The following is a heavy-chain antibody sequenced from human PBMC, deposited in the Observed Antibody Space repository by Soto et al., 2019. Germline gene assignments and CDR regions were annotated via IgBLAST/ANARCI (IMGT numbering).Heavy chain of an antibody. D-gene: IGHD6-19*01. Sequence: GGSLRLSCAASEFTFSSYSMNWVRQAPGKGLEWVSAISGSSGSTYYAGSVKGRFTISRDNSKNTLYLQMNSLRAEDTAVYYCAKDLMIAVAPSVPDYWGQGTLVTVSS. CDR2: ISGSSGST. CDR3: AKDLMIAVAPSVPDY. J-gene: IGHJ4*02. CDR1: EFTFSSYS. V-gene: IGHV3-23*01.